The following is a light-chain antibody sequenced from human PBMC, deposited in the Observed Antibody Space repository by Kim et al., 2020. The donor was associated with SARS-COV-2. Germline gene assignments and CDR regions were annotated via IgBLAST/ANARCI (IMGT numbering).Light chain of an antibody. Sequence: AWGQTVRITCQGDSLRSYLATWYQQKPGQAPTLVIYGKNNRPSGIPDRFSCSSSGNTASLTITGTQAGDEADYYCNSRDSNDNVVFGGGTKLTVL. CDR2: GKN. V-gene: IGLV3-19*01. CDR1: SLRSYL. J-gene: IGLJ2*01. CDR3: NSRDSNDNVV.